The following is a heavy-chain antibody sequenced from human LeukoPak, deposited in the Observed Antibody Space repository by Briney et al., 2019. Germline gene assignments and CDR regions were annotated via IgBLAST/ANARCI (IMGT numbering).Heavy chain of an antibody. D-gene: IGHD5-18*01. Sequence: GGSLRLSCAASGFTFSSYAMHWVRQAPGKGLEWVAVISYDGSNKYYADSVKGRFTISRDNSKNTLYLQMNSRRAEDTAVYYCARAGVEYSYGNWFDPWGQGTLVTVSS. V-gene: IGHV3-30-3*01. J-gene: IGHJ5*02. CDR2: ISYDGSNK. CDR1: GFTFSSYA. CDR3: ARAGVEYSYGNWFDP.